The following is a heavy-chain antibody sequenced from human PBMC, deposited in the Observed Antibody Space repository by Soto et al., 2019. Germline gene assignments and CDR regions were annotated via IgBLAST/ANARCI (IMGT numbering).Heavy chain of an antibody. V-gene: IGHV3-23*01. CDR1: GFTFSSYA. J-gene: IGHJ4*02. CDR2: ISGSGGST. Sequence: LRLSCAASGFTFSSYAMSWVRQAPGKGLEWVSAISGSGGSTYYADSVKGRFTISRDNSKNTPYLQMNSLRAEDTAVYYCAKDTPDYYDSSGFDYWGQGTLVTVSS. D-gene: IGHD3-22*01. CDR3: AKDTPDYYDSSGFDY.